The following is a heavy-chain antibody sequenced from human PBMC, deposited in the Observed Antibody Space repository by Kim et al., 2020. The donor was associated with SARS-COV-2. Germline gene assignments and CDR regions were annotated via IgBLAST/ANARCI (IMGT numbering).Heavy chain of an antibody. Sequence: GGSLRLSCAASGFTFDDYAMHWVRQAPGKGLEWVSLISGDGGSTYYADSVKGRFTISRDNSKNSLYLQMNSLRTEDTALYYCAKDGRVTMVRGVITGPLDYWGQGTLVTVSS. CDR1: GFTFDDYA. V-gene: IGHV3-43*02. CDR3: AKDGRVTMVRGVITGPLDY. D-gene: IGHD3-10*01. CDR2: ISGDGGST. J-gene: IGHJ4*02.